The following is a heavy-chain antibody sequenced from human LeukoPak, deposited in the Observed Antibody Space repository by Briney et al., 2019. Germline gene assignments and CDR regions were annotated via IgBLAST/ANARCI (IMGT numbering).Heavy chain of an antibody. V-gene: IGHV1-69*13. J-gene: IGHJ6*03. CDR1: GGTFSSYA. Sequence: SVKVSCKASGGTFSSYAISWVRQAPGQGLEWMGGIIPIFGTANYAQKFQGRVTITADESMSTAYMELSSLRSEDTAVYYCARGTGGLNYYYYYYMDVWGKGTTVTVSS. CDR2: IIPIFGTA. CDR3: ARGTGGLNYYYYYYMDV. D-gene: IGHD1-14*01.